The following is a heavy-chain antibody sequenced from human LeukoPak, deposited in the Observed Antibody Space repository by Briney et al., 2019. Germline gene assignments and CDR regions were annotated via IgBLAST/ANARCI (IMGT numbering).Heavy chain of an antibody. V-gene: IGHV3-11*01. D-gene: IGHD2-2*02. CDR2: ISSSGSTI. CDR3: AREYCSSTSCYTFSGT. J-gene: IGHJ5*02. CDR1: GFTFSDYY. Sequence: GGSLRLSCAASGFTFSDYYMSWIRQAPGKGLEWVSYISSSGSTIYNADSVKGRFTISRDNAKNSLYLQMNSLRAEDTAVYYCAREYCSSTSCYTFSGTWGQGTLVTVSS.